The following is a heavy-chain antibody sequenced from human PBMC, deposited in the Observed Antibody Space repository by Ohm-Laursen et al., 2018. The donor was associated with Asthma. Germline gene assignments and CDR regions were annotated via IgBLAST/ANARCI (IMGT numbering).Heavy chain of an antibody. CDR1: GFIVSTKF. Sequence: SLRLSCSASGFIVSTKFMIWVRQAPGKGLDWVSVIFGSTGTNYADSVKGRFTISRDNSKNTIYLQMSSLRAEDTAVYYCARETINMPGGPFDIWGQGTMVTVSS. CDR3: ARETINMPGGPFDI. J-gene: IGHJ3*02. CDR2: IFGSTGT. V-gene: IGHV3-53*01. D-gene: IGHD2-2*01.